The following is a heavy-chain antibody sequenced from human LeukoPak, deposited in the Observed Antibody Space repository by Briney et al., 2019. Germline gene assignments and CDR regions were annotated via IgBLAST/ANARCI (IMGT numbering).Heavy chain of an antibody. J-gene: IGHJ4*02. CDR2: IKSKTDGGTT. CDR1: GFTFSNAW. D-gene: IGHD3-22*01. Sequence: PGGSLRLSCAASGFTFSNAWMRWLRQAPGKGLEWVGRIKSKTDGGTTDYAAPVKGRFTISRDDSKNTLYLQMNSLKTEDTAVYYCTTGDYYDSSGYYRDYWGQGTLVTVSS. V-gene: IGHV3-15*01. CDR3: TTGDYYDSSGYYRDY.